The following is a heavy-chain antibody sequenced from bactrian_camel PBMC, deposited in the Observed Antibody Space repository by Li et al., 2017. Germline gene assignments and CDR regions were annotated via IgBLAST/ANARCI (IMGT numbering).Heavy chain of an antibody. J-gene: IGHJ6*01. CDR2: ITPDGGTT. V-gene: IGHV3S40*01. D-gene: IGHD2*01. CDR1: GYSVSKGY. Sequence: DVQLVESGGALVQVGGSLTLSCEASGYSVSKGYMAWFRQAPGKEREAVAAITPDGGTTFDIDSVKGRFTISQDNAKNTVYLQMNSLKPEDTAMYYCAARGPYCYTKLSVRDFTYWGQGTQVTVS. CDR3: AARGPYCYTKLSVRDFTY.